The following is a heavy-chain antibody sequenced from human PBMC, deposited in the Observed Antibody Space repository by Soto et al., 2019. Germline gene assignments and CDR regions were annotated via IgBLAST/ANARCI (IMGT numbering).Heavy chain of an antibody. CDR2: IYSGGST. V-gene: IGHV3-53*01. CDR1: GFTVSSNY. J-gene: IGHJ5*02. Sequence: GGSLRLSCAASGFTVSSNYMSWVRQAPGKGLEWVSVIYSGGSTYYADSVKGRFTISRDNSKNTLYLHMNSMRAEDTAVYYCAREGIAAACTTGWFDPWGQGTLVTVSS. CDR3: AREGIAAACTTGWFDP. D-gene: IGHD6-13*01.